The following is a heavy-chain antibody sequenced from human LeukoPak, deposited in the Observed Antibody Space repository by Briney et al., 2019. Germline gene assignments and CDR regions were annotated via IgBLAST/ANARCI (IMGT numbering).Heavy chain of an antibody. CDR2: TYYSGST. CDR1: GGSISSGGYY. J-gene: IGHJ4*02. CDR3: ARFTMVRGVIINPPDY. Sequence: KSSQTLSLTCTVSGGSISSGGYYWSWIRQHPGKGLEWIGYTYYSGSTYYNPSLKSRVTISVDTSKNQFSLKLSSVTAADTAVYYCARFTMVRGVIINPPDYWGQGTLVTVSS. D-gene: IGHD3-10*01. V-gene: IGHV4-31*03.